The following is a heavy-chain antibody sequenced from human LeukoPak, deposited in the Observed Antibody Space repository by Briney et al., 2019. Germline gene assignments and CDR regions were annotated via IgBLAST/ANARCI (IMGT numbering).Heavy chain of an antibody. D-gene: IGHD3-22*01. CDR3: ARARARYYDSSGYRPIRAFDI. CDR2: INHSGST. J-gene: IGHJ3*02. CDR1: GGSFSGYY. V-gene: IGHV4-34*01. Sequence: PSETLSLTCAVYGGSFSGYYWSWIRQPPGKGLEWIGEINHSGSTNYNPSLKSRVTTSVDTSKNQFSLKLSSVTAADTAVYYCARARARYYDSSGYRPIRAFDIWGQGTMVTVSS.